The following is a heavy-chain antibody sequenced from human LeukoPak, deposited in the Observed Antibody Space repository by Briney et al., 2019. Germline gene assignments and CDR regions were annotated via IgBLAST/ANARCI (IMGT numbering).Heavy chain of an antibody. CDR1: GYTFTGYY. Sequence: GASVKVSCKASGYTFTGYYMHWVRQAPGQGLEWMGWINPNGGGTNYAQKFQGRVTMTRDTSISTAYMELSRLRSDDTAVYYCARDPGGAVAATAYYGMDVWGQGTTVTVSS. CDR3: ARDPGGAVAATAYYGMDV. D-gene: IGHD6-19*01. CDR2: INPNGGGT. V-gene: IGHV1-2*02. J-gene: IGHJ6*02.